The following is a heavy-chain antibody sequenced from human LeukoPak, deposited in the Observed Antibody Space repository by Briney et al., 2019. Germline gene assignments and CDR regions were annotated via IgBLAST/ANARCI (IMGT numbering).Heavy chain of an antibody. J-gene: IGHJ4*02. D-gene: IGHD3-10*01. CDR2: IYYSGST. CDR1: GGSISSSSYY. CDR3: ATPSMVRGVIIN. V-gene: IGHV4-39*01. Sequence: SETLSLTCTVSGGSISSSSYYWGWIRQPPGKGLEWIGSIYYSGSTYYNPSLKSRVTISVDTSKNQFSLKLSSVTAADTAVYYCATPSMVRGVIINWGQGTLVTVSS.